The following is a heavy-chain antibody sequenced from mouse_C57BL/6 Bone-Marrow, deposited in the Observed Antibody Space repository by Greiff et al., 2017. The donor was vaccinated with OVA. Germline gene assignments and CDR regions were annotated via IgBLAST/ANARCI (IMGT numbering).Heavy chain of an antibody. D-gene: IGHD2-2*01. Sequence: VKLMESGAELARPGASVKLSCKASGYTFTSYGISWVKQRTGQGLEWIGEIYPRSGNTYYNEKFKGKATLTADKSSSTAYMELRSLTSEDSAVYFCARSGYGLYYFDYWGQGTTLTVSS. CDR1: GYTFTSYG. J-gene: IGHJ2*01. CDR3: ARSGYGLYYFDY. V-gene: IGHV1-81*01. CDR2: IYPRSGNT.